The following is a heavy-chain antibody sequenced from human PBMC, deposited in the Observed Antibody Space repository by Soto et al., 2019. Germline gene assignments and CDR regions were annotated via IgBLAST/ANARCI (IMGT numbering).Heavy chain of an antibody. V-gene: IGHV3-48*02. CDR3: ARASYAGPYASFDY. D-gene: IGHD3-16*01. CDR1: GFTFSTYS. CDR2: ISTRSNSI. Sequence: WGSLRLSCAASGFTFSTYSMNWVRQAPGKGLQWVSYISTRSNSIYYADSVRGRFTISTGNAKNSLFLQMNRLRDEDTAVYFCARASYAGPYASFDYGGQEALVTVSS. J-gene: IGHJ4*02.